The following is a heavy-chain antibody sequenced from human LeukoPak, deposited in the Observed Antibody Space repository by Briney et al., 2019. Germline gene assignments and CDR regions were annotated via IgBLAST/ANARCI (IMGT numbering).Heavy chain of an antibody. Sequence: ASVKVSCKASGYTFTGYYMLWVRQAPGQGLEWMGWINPNSGGTNYAQKFQGRVTMTRDTSISTAYMELSRLRSDDTAVSYCARDSDHNYYYYMDVWGKGTTVTVSS. V-gene: IGHV1-2*02. CDR1: GYTFTGYY. J-gene: IGHJ6*03. CDR2: INPNSGGT. CDR3: ARDSDHNYYYYMDV.